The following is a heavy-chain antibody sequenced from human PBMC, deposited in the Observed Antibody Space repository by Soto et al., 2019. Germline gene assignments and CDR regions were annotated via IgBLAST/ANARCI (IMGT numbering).Heavy chain of an antibody. CDR2: ISGSSSYI. D-gene: IGHD1-26*01. J-gene: IGHJ4*02. CDR3: ARSGEILQTFDS. CDR1: GVSFSDYS. V-gene: IGHV3-21*01. Sequence: GGSLRLSCVVSGVSFSDYSMNWVRQAPGKGLEWVALISGSSSYIYYADSVKGRFTISRDNAKNSLFLQMDSLRVEDTAVYYCARSGEILQTFDSWGQGTLVTVSS.